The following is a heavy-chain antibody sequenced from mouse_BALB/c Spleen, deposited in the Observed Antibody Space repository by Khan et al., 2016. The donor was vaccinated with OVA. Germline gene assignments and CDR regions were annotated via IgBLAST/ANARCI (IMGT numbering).Heavy chain of an antibody. Sequence: VQLQESGAELARPGASVKLSCKASGYIFTDYNINWMRQRTGQGLEWIGEIYPGSDNTYYNERFKGKATLTVDQSSSTAYMHLSSLTSEDSAVYFCTREGAAWLPYWGQGTLVTVSA. J-gene: IGHJ3*01. V-gene: IGHV1-77*01. CDR3: TREGAAWLPY. CDR1: GYIFTDYN. CDR2: IYPGSDNT.